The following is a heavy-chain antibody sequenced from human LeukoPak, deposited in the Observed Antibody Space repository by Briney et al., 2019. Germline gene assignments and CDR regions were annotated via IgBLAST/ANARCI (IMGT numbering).Heavy chain of an antibody. Sequence: ETLSLTCTVSGGSISSSSYYWGWIRQPPGKGLEWVSAISGSGGSTYYADSVKGRFTISRDNSKNTLYLQMNSLRAEDTAVYYCAKPAVAENWGQGTMVTVSS. V-gene: IGHV3-23*01. CDR2: ISGSGGST. J-gene: IGHJ3*01. CDR1: GGSISSSSYY. D-gene: IGHD6-19*01. CDR3: AKPAVAEN.